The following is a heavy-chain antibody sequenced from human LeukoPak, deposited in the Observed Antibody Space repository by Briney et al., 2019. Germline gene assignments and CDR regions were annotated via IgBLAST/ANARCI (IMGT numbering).Heavy chain of an antibody. J-gene: IGHJ5*02. V-gene: IGHV4-34*01. Sequence: NPSETLSLTCAVYGGSFSGYYWSWIRQPPGKGLEWIGEINHSGSTHYNPSLKSRVTISVDTSNNQFSLKLHSVTAADTAVYYCARGFPSSSRWFDPWGQGTLVTVSS. CDR3: ARGFPSSSRWFDP. CDR2: INHSGST. D-gene: IGHD6-6*01. CDR1: GGSFSGYY.